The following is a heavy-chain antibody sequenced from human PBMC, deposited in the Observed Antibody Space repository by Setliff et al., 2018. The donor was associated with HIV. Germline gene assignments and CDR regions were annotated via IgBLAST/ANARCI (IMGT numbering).Heavy chain of an antibody. CDR2: INHSGSP. CDR1: GGSFSGYY. Sequence: SETLSLTCAVYGGSFSGYYWSWIRQPPGKGLEWMGGINHSGSPNYNPSLKRRVTISVDTSENQFSLKLSSVTAADTAVYYCARDGYSSSWYVISGSFDYWGQGILVTVSS. V-gene: IGHV4-34*01. J-gene: IGHJ4*02. CDR3: ARDGYSSSWYVISGSFDY. D-gene: IGHD6-13*01.